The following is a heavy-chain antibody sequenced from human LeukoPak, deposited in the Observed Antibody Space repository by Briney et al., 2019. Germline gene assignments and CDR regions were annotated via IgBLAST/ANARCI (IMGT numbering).Heavy chain of an antibody. V-gene: IGHV3-30-3*01. CDR3: ARSGVGPYDIRPGGAFDI. CDR2: ISYDGSNK. CDR1: GFTFSSYA. D-gene: IGHD3-9*01. J-gene: IGHJ3*02. Sequence: GGSLRLSCAASGFTFSSYAMHWVRQAPGKGLEWVAVISYDGSNKYYADSVKGRFTISRDDSKNTLYLQMNSLRAEDTAVYYCARSGVGPYDIRPGGAFDIWGQGTMVTVSS.